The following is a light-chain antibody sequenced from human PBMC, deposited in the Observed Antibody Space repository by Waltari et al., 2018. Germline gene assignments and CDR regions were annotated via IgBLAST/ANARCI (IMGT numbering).Light chain of an antibody. CDR1: QSLLDSEDGNTY. Sequence: DIVMTQTPLSLPVTLGEPASLSCRSRQSLLDSEDGNTYLEWYLQKPGQSPQLLIYEVSNRASGVPDRFSGSGSDTDFTLKISRVEAEDVGVYYCMQALEFPYSFGQGTKVEIK. CDR3: MQALEFPYS. J-gene: IGKJ2*03. CDR2: EVS. V-gene: IGKV2-40*01.